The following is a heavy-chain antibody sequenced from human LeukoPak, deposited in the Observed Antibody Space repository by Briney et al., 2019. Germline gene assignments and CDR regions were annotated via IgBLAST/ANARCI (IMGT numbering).Heavy chain of an antibody. V-gene: IGHV4-38-2*02. D-gene: IGHD4-11*01. J-gene: IGHJ3*02. CDR1: GYSISSGYY. CDR2: IYHSGST. Sequence: ASETLSLTCTVSGYSISSGYYWGWIRQPPGKGLEWIGSIYHSGSTYYNPSLKSRVTISVDTSKNQFSLKLSSVTAADTAVYYCARDGSNLGAFDIWGQGKMFTVSS. CDR3: ARDGSNLGAFDI.